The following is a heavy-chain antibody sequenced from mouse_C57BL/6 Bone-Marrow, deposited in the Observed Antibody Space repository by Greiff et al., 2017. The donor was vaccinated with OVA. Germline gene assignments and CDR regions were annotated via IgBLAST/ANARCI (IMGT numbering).Heavy chain of an antibody. V-gene: IGHV6-3*01. CDR1: GFTFSNYW. J-gene: IGHJ3*01. CDR3: TGDSSCYSFAY. D-gene: IGHD3-2*02. CDR2: IRLKSDNYAT. Sequence: EVKLVESGGGLVQPGGSMKLSCVASGFTFSNYWMNWVRQSPEKGLEWVAQIRLKSDNYATHYAESVKGMFTISRDDSKSSVYLQMNNLRAEDTGIYYCTGDSSCYSFAYWGQGTLVTVSA.